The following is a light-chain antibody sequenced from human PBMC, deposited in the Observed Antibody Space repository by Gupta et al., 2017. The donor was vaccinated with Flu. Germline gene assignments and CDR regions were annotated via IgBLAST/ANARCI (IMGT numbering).Light chain of an antibody. Sequence: VSPGERATLYCRASQSVSSNLAWYQQKPGQSPRLLIYGASTRATGIPARFSGSGSGTEFTLTISSLQSEDFAVYYCQQYGGTFGPGTKVDIK. V-gene: IGKV3-15*01. J-gene: IGKJ3*01. CDR3: QQYGGT. CDR2: GAS. CDR1: QSVSSN.